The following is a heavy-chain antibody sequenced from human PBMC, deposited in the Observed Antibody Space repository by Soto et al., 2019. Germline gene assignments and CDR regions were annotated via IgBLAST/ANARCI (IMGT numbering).Heavy chain of an antibody. CDR3: ARDRGIAVMDV. J-gene: IGHJ6*02. V-gene: IGHV4-30-2*01. Sequence: SETLSLTCAVSGGSISSGGYSWSWIRQPPGKGLEWIGYIYHSGSTYYNPSLKSRVTISVDTSKNQFSLKLSSVTAADTAVYYCARDRGIAVMDVWGQGTTVTVSS. CDR2: IYHSGST. D-gene: IGHD6-19*01. CDR1: GGSISSGGYS.